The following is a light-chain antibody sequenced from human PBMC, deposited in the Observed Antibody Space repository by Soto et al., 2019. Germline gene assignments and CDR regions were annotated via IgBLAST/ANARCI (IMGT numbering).Light chain of an antibody. V-gene: IGKV3-15*01. J-gene: IGKJ1*01. CDR1: QSMSSI. CDR2: GGF. Sequence: IVMTKSPATLSVSPVEIASLSFMASQSMSSILAWFQQRAGQASRVLHHGGFTRATGNPGKVRGRGSGTSFTLHIHNLPSGEFAVYYCQQYNKGLVTFGQGTKVDIK. CDR3: QQYNKGLVT.